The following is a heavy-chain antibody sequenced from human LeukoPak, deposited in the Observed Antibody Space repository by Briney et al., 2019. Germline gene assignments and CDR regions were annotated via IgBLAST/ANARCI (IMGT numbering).Heavy chain of an antibody. V-gene: IGHV4-39*07. CDR2: IYYSGST. CDR3: AGGLQWLAHDC. J-gene: IGHJ4*02. Sequence: SETLSLTCTVSGGSISSSSYYWGWIRQPPGKGLEWIGSIYYSGSTYYNPSLKSRVTISVDTSKNQFSLKLSSVTAADTAMYYCAGGLQWLAHDCWGQGTLVTVSS. D-gene: IGHD6-19*01. CDR1: GGSISSSSYY.